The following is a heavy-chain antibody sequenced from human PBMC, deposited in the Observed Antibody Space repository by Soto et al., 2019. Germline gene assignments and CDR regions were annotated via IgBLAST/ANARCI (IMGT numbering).Heavy chain of an antibody. Sequence: SETLSLTCAVSGGSISSGGYSWSWIRQPPGKGREWIGYIYYSGSTYYNPSLKSRVTISVDTSKNQFSLKLSSVTAAETAVYYCARGASYYYDSSGYSSDAFDIWGQGTMVT. J-gene: IGHJ3*02. CDR3: ARGASYYYDSSGYSSDAFDI. D-gene: IGHD3-22*01. V-gene: IGHV4-31*11. CDR2: IYYSGST. CDR1: GGSISSGGYS.